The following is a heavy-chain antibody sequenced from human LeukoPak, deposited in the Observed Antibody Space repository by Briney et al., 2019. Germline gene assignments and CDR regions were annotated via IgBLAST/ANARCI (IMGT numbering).Heavy chain of an antibody. V-gene: IGHV4-59*12. Sequence: SEPLSLTCTVSGGSISSYYLSWIRQPPGKGLEWIGYIYYSGSSNYNPSLKSRVTISVDTSKNQFSLKLSSVTAADTAVYYCARDGGFLEWLSAYYYGMDVWGQGTTVTVSS. CDR2: IYYSGSS. CDR3: ARDGGFLEWLSAYYYGMDV. CDR1: GGSISSYY. D-gene: IGHD3-3*01. J-gene: IGHJ6*02.